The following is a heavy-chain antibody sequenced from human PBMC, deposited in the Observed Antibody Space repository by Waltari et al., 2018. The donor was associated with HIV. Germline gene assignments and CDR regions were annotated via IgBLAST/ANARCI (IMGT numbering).Heavy chain of an antibody. D-gene: IGHD3-3*01. V-gene: IGHV3-7*03. Sequence: EVQLVESGGGLVQPGGSLRLSCAASGFTFSSYWMSWVRQAPGKGLEWVANIKQDGSEKYYVDSVKGGFTISRDNAKNSLYLQMNSLRAEDTAVYYCAREVLTGAGVVIFLDAFDIWGQGTMVTVSS. CDR1: GFTFSSYW. CDR2: IKQDGSEK. CDR3: AREVLTGAGVVIFLDAFDI. J-gene: IGHJ3*02.